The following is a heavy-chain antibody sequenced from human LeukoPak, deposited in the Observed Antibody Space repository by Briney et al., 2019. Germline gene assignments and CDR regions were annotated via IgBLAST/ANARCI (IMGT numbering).Heavy chain of an antibody. CDR3: ARVGTWELQRVFDY. CDR2: INRGGNEV. V-gene: IGHV3-7*01. CDR1: GFTFSDYW. J-gene: IGHJ4*02. Sequence: GGSLRLSCAPSGFTFSDYWMTWVRQVPGKGLEWVANINRGGNEVHYVDSVKGRFTISRDNAKSSLYLQLDSLRVEDTAVYYCARVGTWELQRVFDYWGQGTLVTVSS. D-gene: IGHD1-26*01.